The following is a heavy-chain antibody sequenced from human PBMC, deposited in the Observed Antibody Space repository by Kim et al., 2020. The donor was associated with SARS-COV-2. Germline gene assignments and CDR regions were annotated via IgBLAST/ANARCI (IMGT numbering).Heavy chain of an antibody. Sequence: YNPSLKSRVTISVDTCKNQFSLKLSSVTAADTAVYYCARSWIQPGGWFDPWGQGTLVTVSS. CDR3: ARSWIQPGGWFDP. D-gene: IGHD5-18*01. J-gene: IGHJ5*02. V-gene: IGHV4-39*01.